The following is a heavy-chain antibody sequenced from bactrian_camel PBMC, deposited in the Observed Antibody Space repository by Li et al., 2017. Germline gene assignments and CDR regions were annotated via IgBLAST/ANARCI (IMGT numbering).Heavy chain of an antibody. CDR2: FSTVIATV. CDR1: GYMTSTYC. Sequence: QLVESGGGSVQAGGSLRLSCAASGYMTSTYCLGWFRQAPEKEREGVAAFSTVIATVKYADSVKGRFTASGTNAENTLYLEMTSLKPEDTAMYYCAADPLCKSWPRGQYFSTMAYNYWGQG. V-gene: IGHV3S1*01. D-gene: IGHD1*01. CDR3: AADPLCKSWPRGQYFSTMAYNY. J-gene: IGHJ4*01.